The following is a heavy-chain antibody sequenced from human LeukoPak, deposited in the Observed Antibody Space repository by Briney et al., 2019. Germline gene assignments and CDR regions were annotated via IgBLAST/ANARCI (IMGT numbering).Heavy chain of an antibody. CDR3: ARTGIGQYYFDY. D-gene: IGHD1-14*01. CDR1: GYSFTTYW. J-gene: IGHJ4*02. V-gene: IGHV5-51*01. CDR2: IYPGDPDT. Sequence: GESLKISCKGSGYSFTTYWIGWVRQMPGKGLEWMGFIYPGDPDTRYSPSLQGQVTISADKSISTAYLQWSKLKASDTAVYYCARTGIGQYYFDYWGQGTLVTVSS.